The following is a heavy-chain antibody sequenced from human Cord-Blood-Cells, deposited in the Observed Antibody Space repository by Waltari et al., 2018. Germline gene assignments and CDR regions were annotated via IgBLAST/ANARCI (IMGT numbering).Heavy chain of an antibody. CDR3: AAEYCSGGSCEYYFDY. V-gene: IGHV1-24*01. CDR1: GYTLTELS. J-gene: IGHJ4*02. D-gene: IGHD2-15*01. Sequence: QVQLVQSGAEVKKPGASVKVSCKVSGYTLTELSMHWVRQATGKGLEWMGGFDPEDGETIYAQKFQGRVTMTEDTSTDTAYMELSSLRSGDTAVYYCAAEYCSGGSCEYYFDYWGQGTLVTVSS. CDR2: FDPEDGET.